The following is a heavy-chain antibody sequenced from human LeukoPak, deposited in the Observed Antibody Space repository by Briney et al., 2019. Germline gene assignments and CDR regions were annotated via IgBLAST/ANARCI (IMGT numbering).Heavy chain of an antibody. CDR1: GGSISSYY. V-gene: IGHV4-59*01. Sequence: PSETLSLTCTVSGGSISSYYWSWIRQPPGKGLEWIGYIYYSGSTNYNPSLKSRVTISVDTSKNQFSLKPSSVTAADTAVYYCARDTRGERKYAFDIWGQGTMVTVSS. CDR2: IYYSGST. D-gene: IGHD3-16*01. CDR3: ARDTRGERKYAFDI. J-gene: IGHJ3*02.